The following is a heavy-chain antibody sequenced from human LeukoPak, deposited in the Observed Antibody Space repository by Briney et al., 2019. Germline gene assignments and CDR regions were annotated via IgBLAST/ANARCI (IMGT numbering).Heavy chain of an antibody. V-gene: IGHV3-66*01. CDR1: GWSFSGYY. CDR3: ARDQIVGATVDAFDI. Sequence: ETLSLTCAVYGWSFSGYYWSWIRQPPGKGLEWVSVIYSGGSTYYADSVKGRFTISRDNSKNTLYLQMNSLRAEDTAVYYCARDQIVGATVDAFDIWGQGTMVTVSS. D-gene: IGHD1-26*01. J-gene: IGHJ3*02. CDR2: IYSGGST.